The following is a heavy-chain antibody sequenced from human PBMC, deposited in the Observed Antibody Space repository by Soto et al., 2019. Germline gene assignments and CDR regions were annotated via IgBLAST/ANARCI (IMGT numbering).Heavy chain of an antibody. CDR3: ARDPPRRYNSGQGLDY. Sequence: QVQLVQSGAEVKKPGASVKVSCKASGYTFTSYGISWVRQAPGQGLEWMGWISTNYDNTNYAQNLRGRVTMTTDTSTSTAYMELRSLRSDDTAVYYCARDPPRRYNSGQGLDYWGQGTLVTVSS. CDR1: GYTFTSYG. D-gene: IGHD5-18*01. CDR2: ISTNYDNT. V-gene: IGHV1-18*04. J-gene: IGHJ4*02.